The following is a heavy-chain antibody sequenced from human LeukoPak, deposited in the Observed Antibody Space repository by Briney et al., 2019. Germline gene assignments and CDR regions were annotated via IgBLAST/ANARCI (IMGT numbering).Heavy chain of an antibody. V-gene: IGHV3-74*01. D-gene: IGHD3-9*01. J-gene: IGHJ4*02. Sequence: GGSLRLSCAASGFTFSAYWMHWVRQAPGKGLVWVSRVKYDGSTTTYADPVRGRFTISRDNAKNILYLQMNSLRVEDTAVYYCARDLNWLLFDYWGRGTLVTVSS. CDR2: VKYDGSTT. CDR3: ARDLNWLLFDY. CDR1: GFTFSAYW.